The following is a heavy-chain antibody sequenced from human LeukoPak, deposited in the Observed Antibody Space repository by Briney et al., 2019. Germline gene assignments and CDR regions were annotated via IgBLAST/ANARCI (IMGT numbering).Heavy chain of an antibody. CDR1: GYTFTDYY. J-gene: IGHJ6*02. Sequence: SVKVSCKASGYTFTDYYLHWVRQAPGQGLEWMGGIIPIFGTANYAQKFQGRVTITADESTSTAYMELSSLRSEDTAVYYCARDVRRDGYNPVGSSYYYYYYGMDVWGQGTTVTVSS. CDR2: IIPIFGTA. V-gene: IGHV1-69*13. CDR3: ARDVRRDGYNPVGSSYYYYYYGMDV. D-gene: IGHD5-24*01.